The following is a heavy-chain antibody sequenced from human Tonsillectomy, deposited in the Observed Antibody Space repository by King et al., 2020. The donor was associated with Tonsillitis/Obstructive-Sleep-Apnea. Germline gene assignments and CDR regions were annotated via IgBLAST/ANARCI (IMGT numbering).Heavy chain of an antibody. D-gene: IGHD4-17*01. V-gene: IGHV4-39*01. J-gene: IGHJ6*03. CDR1: GGSISSSSSY. CDR3: AARREYGDSTDYYFYYMDV. Sequence: QLQESCPGLVKPSETLSLTCTVSGGSISSSSSYWGWIRHPPGKGLEWIASIYYSGGTYYNPSLKSRVTISVDTSKNQFSLNLRSVTAADTAVYYCAARREYGDSTDYYFYYMDVWGKGTTVTVSS. CDR2: IYYSGGT.